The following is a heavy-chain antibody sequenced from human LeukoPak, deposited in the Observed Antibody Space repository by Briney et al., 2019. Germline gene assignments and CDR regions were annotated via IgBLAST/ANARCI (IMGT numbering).Heavy chain of an antibody. CDR1: GFTFSGYG. Sequence: PGGSLRLSCAAPGFTFSGYGIHWVRQAPGKGLEWVAVIWYDGSNKCYTDSVKGRFTISRDNSKNTLYLQMNSLRAEDTAVYYCARDVDYGGNWGDYWGQGTLVTVSS. V-gene: IGHV3-33*08. CDR2: IWYDGSNK. CDR3: ARDVDYGGNWGDY. D-gene: IGHD4-23*01. J-gene: IGHJ4*02.